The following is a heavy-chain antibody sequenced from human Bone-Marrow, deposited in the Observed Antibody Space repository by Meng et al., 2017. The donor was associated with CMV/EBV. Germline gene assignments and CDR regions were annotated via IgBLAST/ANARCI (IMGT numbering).Heavy chain of an antibody. J-gene: IGHJ4*02. D-gene: IGHD5-18*01. Sequence: SETLSLTCTVSGGSISSSSYYWGWIRQPPGKGLEWIGSIYYSGSTYYNPSLKSRVTISVDTSKNQFSLKLSSATAADTAVYYCARDGGRGYSYGHFDYWGQGTLVTVSS. CDR2: IYYSGST. CDR3: ARDGGRGYSYGHFDY. CDR1: GGSISSSSYY. V-gene: IGHV4-39*07.